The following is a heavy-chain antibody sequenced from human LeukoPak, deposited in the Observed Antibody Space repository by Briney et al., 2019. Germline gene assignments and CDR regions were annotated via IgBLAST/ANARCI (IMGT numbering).Heavy chain of an antibody. CDR2: ISYDGSNK. CDR3: ARDPHYDILTGFSFPSYYFDY. Sequence: PGTSLRLSCAASRFTFRNYGMHWVRQAPGKGLEWVAVISYDGSNKYYADSVKGRFTISRDNSKNTLYLQMNSLRAEDTAVYYCARDPHYDILTGFSFPSYYFDYWGQGTLVTVSS. CDR1: RFTFRNYG. V-gene: IGHV3-30*03. J-gene: IGHJ4*02. D-gene: IGHD3-9*01.